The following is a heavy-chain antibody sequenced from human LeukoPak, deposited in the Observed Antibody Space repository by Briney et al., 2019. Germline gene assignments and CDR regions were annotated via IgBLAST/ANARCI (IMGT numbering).Heavy chain of an antibody. CDR2: INSDGSST. D-gene: IGHD3-22*01. CDR3: ARDYYDSSGYYLFDY. J-gene: IGHJ4*02. CDR1: GFTFSSYW. V-gene: IGHV3-74*01. Sequence: GGSLRLSCAASGFTFSSYWMHWVRQAPGKGLVWVSRINSDGSSTSYADSVKGRFTISRDNAKNTLYLQMNSLGAEDTAVYYCARDYYDSSGYYLFDYWGQGTLVTVSS.